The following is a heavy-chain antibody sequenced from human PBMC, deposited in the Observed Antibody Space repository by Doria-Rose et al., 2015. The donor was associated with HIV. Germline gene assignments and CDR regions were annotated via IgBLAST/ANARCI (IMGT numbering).Heavy chain of an antibody. D-gene: IGHD3-3*02. V-gene: IGHV1-8*02. Sequence: PGASVKVSCKASGYTFTTYDINWVRQAAGQGLEWMGWMNPNSGNTGYAQKFQGRVTMTRNTSISTAYMELSSLRSDDTALYYCGGVLAFFCWDCLARHHDAFCNRGQGTIGPLPS. CDR2: MNPNSGNT. CDR1: GYTFTTYD. J-gene: IGHJ3*02. CDR3: GGVLAFFCWDCLARHHDAFCN.